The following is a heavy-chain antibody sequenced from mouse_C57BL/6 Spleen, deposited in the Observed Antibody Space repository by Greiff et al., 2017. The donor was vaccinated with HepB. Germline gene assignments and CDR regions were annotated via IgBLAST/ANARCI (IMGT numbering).Heavy chain of an antibody. CDR2: IWSDGST. J-gene: IGHJ4*01. CDR1: GFSLTSYG. D-gene: IGHD2-4*01. CDR3: ARHGDYDIYYAMDY. V-gene: IGHV2-6-1*01. Sequence: QVQLKESGPGLVAPSQRLSITCTVSGFSLTSYGVHWVRQPPGKGLEWLVVIWSDGSTTYNSALKSRLSISKDNSKSQVFLKMNSLQTDDTAMYYCARHGDYDIYYAMDYWGQGTSVTVSS.